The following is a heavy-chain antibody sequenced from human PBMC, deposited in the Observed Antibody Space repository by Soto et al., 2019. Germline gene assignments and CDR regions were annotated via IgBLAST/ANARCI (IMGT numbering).Heavy chain of an antibody. D-gene: IGHD4-4*01. Sequence: EVQLVESGGGLVQAGGSLRLFCAASGFTFSNYEMNWVGQAPGKGLEWVSYIGNRGRTIYYADSVKGRFTISRDNAKNSLYLQMNSLRAEDTAVYYCARDPAIYSGKFDYGLDVWGQGTTVTVSS. V-gene: IGHV3-48*03. J-gene: IGHJ6*02. CDR2: IGNRGRTI. CDR1: GFTFSNYE. CDR3: ARDPAIYSGKFDYGLDV.